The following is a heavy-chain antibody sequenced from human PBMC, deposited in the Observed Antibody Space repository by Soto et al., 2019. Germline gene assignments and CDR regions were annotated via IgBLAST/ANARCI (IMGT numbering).Heavy chain of an antibody. Sequence: QVQLVQSGAEVKKPGSSVKVSCKASGGTFSSYAISWVRQAPVQGLERMGGIIPIFGTANYAQKFQGRVTSTADECTSTAYMEMSSLRSEETAVYYCAEYRAVAGTGWFDLWGQGTLVTFSS. V-gene: IGHV1-69*01. CDR2: IIPIFGTA. J-gene: IGHJ5*02. CDR3: AEYRAVAGTGWFDL. CDR1: GGTFSSYA. D-gene: IGHD6-19*01.